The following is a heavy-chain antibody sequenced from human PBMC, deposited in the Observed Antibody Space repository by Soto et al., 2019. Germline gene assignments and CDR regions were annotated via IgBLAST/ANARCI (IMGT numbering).Heavy chain of an antibody. CDR3: ARVGATTIDY. J-gene: IGHJ4*02. CDR2: IYYSGST. Sequence: SETLSLTCTVSCGSISSGDYYWSWIRQPPGKGLEWIGYIYYSGSTYYNPSLKSRVTISVDTSKNHFSLKLSSVTAADTAVYYCARVGATTIDYWGQGTLVTVSS. CDR1: CGSISSGDYY. D-gene: IGHD1-26*01. V-gene: IGHV4-30-4*01.